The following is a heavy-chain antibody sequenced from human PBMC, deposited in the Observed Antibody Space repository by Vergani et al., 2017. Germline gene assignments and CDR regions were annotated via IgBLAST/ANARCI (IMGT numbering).Heavy chain of an antibody. D-gene: IGHD6-19*01. J-gene: IGHJ2*01. CDR3: ARVYSSGWFTWYFDL. Sequence: QVQLQQWGAGLLKPSETLSLTCAVYGGSFSGYYWSWIRQPPGKGLEWIGEINHSGSTNYNPSLKSRVTISVDTSKNQFSLKLSSVTAADTAVYYCARVYSSGWFTWYFDLWGRGTLVTVSS. CDR1: GGSFSGYY. CDR2: INHSGST. V-gene: IGHV4-34*01.